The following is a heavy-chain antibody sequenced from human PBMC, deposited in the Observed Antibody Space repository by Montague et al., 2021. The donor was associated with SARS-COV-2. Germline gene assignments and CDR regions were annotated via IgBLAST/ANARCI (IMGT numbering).Heavy chain of an antibody. CDR1: GASSSNYY. Sequence: SETLSLTCAVYGASSSNYYWSWIRQSPGKGLEWVGEINHSEYTDYNPSXGSRLTISLDTAKKQFSPKMTSVTAADTDIYYCASAPRYSFGVLAYWGQGTLVSVSS. CDR2: INHSEYT. D-gene: IGHD5-12*01. J-gene: IGHJ4*02. V-gene: IGHV4-34*01. CDR3: ASAPRYSFGVLAY.